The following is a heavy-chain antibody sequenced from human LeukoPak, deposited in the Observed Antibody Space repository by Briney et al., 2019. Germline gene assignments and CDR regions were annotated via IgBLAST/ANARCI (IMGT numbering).Heavy chain of an antibody. CDR3: ARVVAVAGTSCYYYYMDV. CDR1: GGSISRYY. V-gene: IGHV4-4*07. CDR2: IYTSGSA. Sequence: SGTLCLTCAASGGSISRYYWSWIRQPAGKGLEWVGRIYTSGSANYNAALERRGTISLGESKNQFSLQLMSVTAADTAVYYCARVVAVAGTSCYYYYMDVWGKGTTVTVS. J-gene: IGHJ6*03. D-gene: IGHD6-19*01.